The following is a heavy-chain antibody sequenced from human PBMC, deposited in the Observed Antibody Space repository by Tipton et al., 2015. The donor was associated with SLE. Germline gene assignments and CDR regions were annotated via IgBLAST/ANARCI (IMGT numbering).Heavy chain of an antibody. CDR1: GGSISDYH. V-gene: IGHV4-59*01. CDR2: ISYTETT. D-gene: IGHD4-23*01. CDR3: ARSGDYGGIYYYGLDV. Sequence: LRLSCTVSGGSISDYHWSWLRQPPGKGLEWIGYISYTETTKYNPSLESRVIISVDTSKNQFSLRLSSVTAADTAVYFCARSGDYGGIYYYGLDVWGRGTTVTVSS. J-gene: IGHJ6*02.